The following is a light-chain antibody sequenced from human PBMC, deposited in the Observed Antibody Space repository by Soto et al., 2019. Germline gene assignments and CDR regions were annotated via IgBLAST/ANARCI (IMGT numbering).Light chain of an antibody. Sequence: QSALTQPASVSGSPGQSITISCTGTSSDVGSYNYVSWYQQHPGKAPKLMIYDVSNRPSGVSNRFSGSKSGNTASLTISGIQAEDEADYYCSSYTSTSTYVFGTGTKVTVL. CDR3: SSYTSTSTYV. CDR1: SSDVGSYNY. CDR2: DVS. J-gene: IGLJ1*01. V-gene: IGLV2-14*01.